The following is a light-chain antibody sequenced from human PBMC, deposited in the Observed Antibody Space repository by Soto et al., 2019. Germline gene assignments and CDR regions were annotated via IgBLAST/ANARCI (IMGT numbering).Light chain of an antibody. CDR2: GAS. CDR3: QQYNNWPPVT. Sequence: EIEMTQSPSALSVSPGETTSLTCRASQSINSAVAWYQQKVGQTPRPLIHGASTRATGIAARFSGSGSGTEFTLTISGLQSEDFAVYYCQQYNNWPPVTFGQGTKVDIK. J-gene: IGKJ1*01. V-gene: IGKV3D-15*01. CDR1: QSINSA.